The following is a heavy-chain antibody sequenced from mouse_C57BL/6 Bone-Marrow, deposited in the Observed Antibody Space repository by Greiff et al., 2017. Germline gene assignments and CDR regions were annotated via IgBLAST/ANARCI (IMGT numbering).Heavy chain of an antibody. J-gene: IGHJ2*01. CDR3: GAVPFDY. V-gene: IGHV1-50*01. Sequence: QVQLKQSGAELVKPGASVKLSCKASGYTFTSYWMQWVKQRPGQGLEWIGEIDPSDSYTNCNQKFKGKATLTVDTSSSTAYMQLSSLTSKDSAVYYCGAVPFDYWGQGTTLTVSS. CDR1: GYTFTSYW. CDR2: IDPSDSYT.